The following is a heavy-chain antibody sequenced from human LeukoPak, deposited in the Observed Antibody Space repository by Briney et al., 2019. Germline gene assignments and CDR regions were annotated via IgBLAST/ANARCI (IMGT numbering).Heavy chain of an antibody. Sequence: GASVKVSFKASGYTFTVYYMHWVRQAPGQGLEWMGWINPNSGGTEYAQKFQGRVTMTRDTSISTAYMELSRLRSDNTAVYYCARDTGPEYFDWLLSSNWFDPWGQGTLVIVSS. CDR2: INPNSGGT. CDR3: ARDTGPEYFDWLLSSNWFDP. CDR1: GYTFTVYY. J-gene: IGHJ5*02. V-gene: IGHV1-2*02. D-gene: IGHD3-9*01.